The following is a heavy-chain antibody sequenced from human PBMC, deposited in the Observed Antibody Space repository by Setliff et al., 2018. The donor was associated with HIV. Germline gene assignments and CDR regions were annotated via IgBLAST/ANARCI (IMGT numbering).Heavy chain of an antibody. Sequence: SLRLSRTASGFSFDGYAMSWVRQAPGQGLEWGSGISWNSGTIRYADAVKGRFTISRDNAKNSLYLQMNSLRVDDTAMYYCTRDWRHMAFDYWGRGTLVTVSS. CDR3: TRDWRHMAFDY. J-gene: IGHJ4*02. D-gene: IGHD1-1*01. V-gene: IGHV3-9*01. CDR1: GFSFDGYA. CDR2: ISWNSGTI.